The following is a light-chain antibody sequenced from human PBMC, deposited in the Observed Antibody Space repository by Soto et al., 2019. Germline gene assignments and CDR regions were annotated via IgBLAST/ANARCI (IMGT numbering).Light chain of an antibody. Sequence: DIVMTQSPDSLAVSLGERATINCRSSQSVLYSSNNKDTIAWYQQKPGQPPRLLIYWASTRESGVPDRFSGSGSGTDFTLTISSLQAEDVAVYYCQQYYDLLTFDGGTKVEIK. J-gene: IGKJ4*01. CDR1: QSVLYSSNNKDT. CDR2: WAS. CDR3: QQYYDLLT. V-gene: IGKV4-1*01.